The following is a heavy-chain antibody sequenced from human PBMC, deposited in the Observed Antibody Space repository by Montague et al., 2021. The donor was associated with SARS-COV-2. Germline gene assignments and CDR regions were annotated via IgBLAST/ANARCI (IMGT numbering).Heavy chain of an antibody. CDR2: IYYSEST. Sequence: SETLSLTCSVSGGSINSYYWSWIRKPPGTGLEWIGYIYYSESTNSNPSLKRRVTILVDMSTNQYSLKLSSVTAADTAAYYCARGMGGSYLYHFDYWGQGTLVTVSS. J-gene: IGHJ4*02. V-gene: IGHV4-59*01. D-gene: IGHD1-26*01. CDR3: ARGMGGSYLYHFDY. CDR1: GGSINSYY.